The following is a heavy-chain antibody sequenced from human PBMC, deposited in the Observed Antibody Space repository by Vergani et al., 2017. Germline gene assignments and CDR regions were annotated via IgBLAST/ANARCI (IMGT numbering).Heavy chain of an antibody. V-gene: IGHV1-69*01. J-gene: IGHJ4*02. Sequence: QVQLVQSGAEVKKPGSSVKVSCKASGGTFSSYAISWVRQAPGQGLEWMGGIIPIFGTANYAQKFQGRVTITADESTSTAYMELSSLRAEDTAVYYCARGTGYYYDSRGEGYFDYWGQGTLVTVSS. CDR3: ARGTGYYYDSRGEGYFDY. CDR2: IIPIFGTA. CDR1: GGTFSSYA. D-gene: IGHD3-22*01.